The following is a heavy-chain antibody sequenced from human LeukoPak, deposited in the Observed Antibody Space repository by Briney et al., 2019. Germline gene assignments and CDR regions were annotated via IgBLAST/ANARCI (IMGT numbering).Heavy chain of an antibody. J-gene: IGHJ4*02. CDR2: INQGGNEK. CDR3: ARDTGSYYEYYFDY. CDR1: GFTFSSYA. D-gene: IGHD1-26*01. V-gene: IGHV3-7*01. Sequence: GGSLRLSCAASGFTFSSYAMSWVRQAPGKGLEWVANINQGGNEKYYVNSVKGRFTISRDNSKNTLYLQMNSLRAEDTAVYYCARDTGSYYEYYFDYWGQGTLVTVSS.